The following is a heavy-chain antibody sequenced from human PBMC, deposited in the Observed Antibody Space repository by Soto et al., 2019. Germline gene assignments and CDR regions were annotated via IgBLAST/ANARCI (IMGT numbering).Heavy chain of an antibody. CDR1: GFTFSSYA. CDR3: ARDRADILGPFDY. D-gene: IGHD3-9*01. CDR2: ISYDGSNK. V-gene: IGHV3-30-3*01. Sequence: ESGGGVVQPGRSLRLSCAASGFTFSSYAMHWVRQAPGKGLEWVAVISYDGSNKYYADSVKGRFTISRDNSKNTLYLQMNSLRAEDTAVYYCARDRADILGPFDYWGQGTLVTVSS. J-gene: IGHJ4*02.